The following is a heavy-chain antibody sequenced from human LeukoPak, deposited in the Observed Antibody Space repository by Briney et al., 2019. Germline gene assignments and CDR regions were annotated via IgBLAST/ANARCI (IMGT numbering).Heavy chain of an antibody. CDR2: IYYSEI. CDR1: GGSISGSY. Sequence: PSETLSLTCTVSGGSISGSYWSWIRQPPGKGLEWIGYIYYSEIYYNPSLKSRVTISLDMSKNQFSLNLRFVTAADTAVYFCARTQGWGTVRTGYYYGMDVWGQGTTVTVSS. J-gene: IGHJ6*02. D-gene: IGHD4-11*01. V-gene: IGHV4-59*08. CDR3: ARTQGWGTVRTGYYYGMDV.